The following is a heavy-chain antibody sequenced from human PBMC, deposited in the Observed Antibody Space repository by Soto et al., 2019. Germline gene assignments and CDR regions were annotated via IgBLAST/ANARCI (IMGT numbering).Heavy chain of an antibody. CDR2: VSASGTT. CDR3: ARMYSSSWKKTFNFDY. CDR1: SSSLRRSNYY. V-gene: IGHV4-39*07. J-gene: IGHJ4*02. D-gene: IGHD6-13*01. Sequence: SETLSLTCTVSSSSLRRSNYYWAWIRQPPGKGLEWIGTVSASGTTFSNPSLKSRISLFVDTSKNQFSLNLKSVTAADTAVYYCARMYSSSWKKTFNFDYWGQGTLVTVSS.